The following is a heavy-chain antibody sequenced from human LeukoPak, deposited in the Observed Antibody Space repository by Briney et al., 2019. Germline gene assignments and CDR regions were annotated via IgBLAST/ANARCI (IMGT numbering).Heavy chain of an antibody. CDR3: ARLTLSSGYF. J-gene: IGHJ4*02. CDR2: INSDGSST. CDR1: GFTFSSYW. V-gene: IGHV3-74*01. Sequence: GGSLRLSCAASGFTFSSYWMHWVRQAPEKGLVWVSRINSDGSSTSYADSVKGRFTISRHNAKNTLYLQMNSLRAEDTAVYYCARLTLSSGYFWGQGTLVTVSS. D-gene: IGHD3-22*01.